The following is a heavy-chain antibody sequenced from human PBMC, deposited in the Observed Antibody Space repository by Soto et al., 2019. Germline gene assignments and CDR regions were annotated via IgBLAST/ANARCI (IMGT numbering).Heavy chain of an antibody. J-gene: IGHJ4*02. V-gene: IGHV4-59*01. CDR1: GGSISSYY. CDR2: IYYSGST. CDR3: ARAYGDYVFYY. D-gene: IGHD4-17*01. Sequence: PSETLSLTCTVSGGSISSYYWSWIRQPPGKGLEWIGYIYYSGSTNYNPSLKSQVTISVDTSKNQFSLKLSSVTAADTAVYYCARAYGDYVFYYWGQGTLVTVS.